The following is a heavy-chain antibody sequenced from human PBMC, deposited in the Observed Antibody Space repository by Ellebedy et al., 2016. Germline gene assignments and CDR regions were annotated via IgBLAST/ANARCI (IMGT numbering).Heavy chain of an antibody. V-gene: IGHV3-7*01. Sequence: GGSLRLXCAASGFTFSNYWMNWVRQAPGKGLEWVANIKQDGSEKYYVDSVKGRFTSSRDNAQNSLYLQMNSLRAEDTAVYYCARGVDYGFDYWGQGTLVTVSS. CDR2: IKQDGSEK. CDR1: GFTFSNYW. CDR3: ARGVDYGFDY. D-gene: IGHD4-17*01. J-gene: IGHJ4*02.